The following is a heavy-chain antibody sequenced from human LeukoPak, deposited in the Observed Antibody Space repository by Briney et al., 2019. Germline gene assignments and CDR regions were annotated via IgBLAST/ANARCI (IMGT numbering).Heavy chain of an antibody. V-gene: IGHV3-23*01. J-gene: IGHJ3*02. CDR3: GRDPNGDYIGTFDM. Sequence: PGGCLRLSCAASEFIFSSYGMSWVRQAPGKGLEWVSSISGSGGSTQYADSVQGRFAISRDNSKNTLYLQMNSLRVEDTAVYFCGRDPNGDYIGTFDMWGRGTMVSVSS. D-gene: IGHD4-17*01. CDR1: EFIFSSYG. CDR2: ISGSGGST.